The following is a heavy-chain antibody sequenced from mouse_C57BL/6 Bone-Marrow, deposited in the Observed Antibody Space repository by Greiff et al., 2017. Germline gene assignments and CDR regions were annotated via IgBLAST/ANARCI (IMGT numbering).Heavy chain of an antibody. Sequence: LQESGAELVKPGASVKISCKASGYAFSSYWMNWVKQRPGKGLEWIGQIYPGDGDTNYNGKFKGKATLTADKSSSTAYMQLSSLTSEDSAVYFCARSDYYGSSYYAMDYWGQGTSVTVSS. CDR2: IYPGDGDT. CDR1: GYAFSSYW. V-gene: IGHV1-80*01. CDR3: ARSDYYGSSYYAMDY. D-gene: IGHD1-1*01. J-gene: IGHJ4*01.